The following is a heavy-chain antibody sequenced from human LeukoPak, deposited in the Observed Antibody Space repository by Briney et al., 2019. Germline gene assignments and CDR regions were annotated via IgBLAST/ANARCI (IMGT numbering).Heavy chain of an antibody. Sequence: SETLSLTCTVSGGSINNYYWSWIRQPPGKGLEWIGYIYYRGSTNYNPSLKSRVTISIDTSKNQFSLKLRSVTAADTAVYYCARDQIVVAGNWFDPWGQGTLVTVSS. CDR3: ARDQIVVAGNWFDP. J-gene: IGHJ5*02. V-gene: IGHV4-59*01. CDR2: IYYRGST. CDR1: GGSINNYY. D-gene: IGHD6-13*01.